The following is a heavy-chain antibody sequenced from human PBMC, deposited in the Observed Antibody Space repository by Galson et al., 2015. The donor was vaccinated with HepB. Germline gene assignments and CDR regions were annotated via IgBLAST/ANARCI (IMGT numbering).Heavy chain of an antibody. CDR2: ISSSSSYI. V-gene: IGHV3-21*01. Sequence: SLRLSCAASGFTFSSYSMNWVRQAPGKGLEWVSSISSSSSYIYYADSVKGRFTISRDNAKNSLYLQMNSLRAEDTAVYYCARTRGQLWLSPDYWGQGTLVTVSS. J-gene: IGHJ4*02. CDR3: ARTRGQLWLSPDY. D-gene: IGHD5-18*01. CDR1: GFTFSSYS.